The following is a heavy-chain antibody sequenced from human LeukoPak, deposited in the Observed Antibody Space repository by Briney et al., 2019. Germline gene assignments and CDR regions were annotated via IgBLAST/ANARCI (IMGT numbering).Heavy chain of an antibody. CDR3: ASRSGRQWLPYFDY. CDR1: GFTFGDYA. D-gene: IGHD1-26*01. CDR2: IRSKAYGGTT. J-gene: IGHJ4*02. V-gene: IGHV3-49*04. Sequence: GGSLRLSCTASGFTFGDYAMSWVRQAPGKGLEWVGFIRSKAYGGTTEYAASVKGRFTISRDDSKSIAYLQMNSLKTEDTAVYHCASRSGRQWLPYFDYWGQGTLVTVSS.